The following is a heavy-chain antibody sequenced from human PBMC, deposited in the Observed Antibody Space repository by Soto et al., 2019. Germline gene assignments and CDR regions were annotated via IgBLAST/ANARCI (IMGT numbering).Heavy chain of an antibody. V-gene: IGHV3-11*01. J-gene: IGHJ5*02. CDR1: GFTFSDYY. CDR3: ARDWEITMMERWFDP. D-gene: IGHD3-22*01. Sequence: NPGGSLRLSCAASGFTFSDYYMSWIRQAPGKGLEWVSYISSSGSTIYYADSVKGRFTISRDNAKNSLYLQMNSLRAEDTAVYYCARDWEITMMERWFDPWGQGTLVTVSS. CDR2: ISSSGSTI.